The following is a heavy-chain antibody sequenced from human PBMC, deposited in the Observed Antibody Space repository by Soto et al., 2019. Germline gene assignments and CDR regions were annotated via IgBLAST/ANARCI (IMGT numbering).Heavy chain of an antibody. V-gene: IGHV3-30-3*01. D-gene: IGHD4-17*01. CDR2: ISYDGSNK. J-gene: IGHJ4*02. CDR3: ARDATTVTNLPSDY. Sequence: GGSLRLSCAASGFTFSSYAMHWVRQAPGKGLEWVAVISYDGSNKYYADSVKGRFTISRDNSKNTLYLQMNSLRAEDTAVYYCARDATTVTNLPSDYWGQGTLVTVSS. CDR1: GFTFSSYA.